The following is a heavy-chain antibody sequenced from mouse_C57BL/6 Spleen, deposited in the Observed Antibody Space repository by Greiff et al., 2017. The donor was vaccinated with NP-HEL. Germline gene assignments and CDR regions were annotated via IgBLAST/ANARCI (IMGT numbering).Heavy chain of an antibody. CDR2: IRNKANGYTT. CDR1: GFTFTDYY. CDR3: ARYETLYYGNPLYYAMDD. D-gene: IGHD2-1*01. V-gene: IGHV7-3*01. J-gene: IGHJ4*01. Sequence: EVQRVESGGGLVQPGGSLSLSCAASGFTFTDYYMSWVRQPPGKALEWLGFIRNKANGYTTEYSASVQGRCTISRDNSQSILYLQMNALRAEDSATYYCARYETLYYGNPLYYAMDDWGQGTSVTVSS.